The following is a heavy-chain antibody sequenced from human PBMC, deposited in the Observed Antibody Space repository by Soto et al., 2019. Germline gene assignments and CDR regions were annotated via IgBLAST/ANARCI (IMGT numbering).Heavy chain of an antibody. V-gene: IGHV1-3*01. D-gene: IGHD2-15*01. Sequence: QVQLVQSGAEVKKPGASVKVSCKASGYTFTSFTIHWVRQAPGQGLEWMGWINPANGNTKYSQKFQGRVTITRDTSASTAYMELSSLTSEDTAVYYCARGYCGGDGCYSGYYEAYWGQGTLVIVSS. CDR1: GYTFTSFT. CDR2: INPANGNT. J-gene: IGHJ4*02. CDR3: ARGYCGGDGCYSGYYEAY.